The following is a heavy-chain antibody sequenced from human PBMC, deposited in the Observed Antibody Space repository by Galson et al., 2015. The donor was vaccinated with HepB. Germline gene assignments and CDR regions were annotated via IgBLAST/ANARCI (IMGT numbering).Heavy chain of an antibody. CDR2: TNADGSGK. CDR3: ARGSSGWSGIDY. D-gene: IGHD6-19*01. Sequence: SLRLSCAASGFTFSGYWMTWVRQAPGRGLECVANTNADGSGKHYVDSVKGRFTIFRDNANYLLYLQVNSLRVEDTAVYYCARGSSGWSGIDYWGQGILVTVSS. CDR1: GFTFSGYW. J-gene: IGHJ4*02. V-gene: IGHV3-7*01.